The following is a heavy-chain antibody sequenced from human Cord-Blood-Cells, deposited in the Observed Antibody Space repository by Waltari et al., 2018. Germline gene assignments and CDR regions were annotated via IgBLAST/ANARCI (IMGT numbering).Heavy chain of an antibody. CDR3: ARDLLGDSGDY. Sequence: QVQLVQSGAEVKKPGASVKVSCKASGYTFTGYYMHWVRQAPGQGLEWMRQINPNSGGTNYAQEFQGRVTMTRDTSISTAYMELSRLRSDDTAVYYCARDLLGDSGDYWGQGTLVTVSS. J-gene: IGHJ4*02. D-gene: IGHD3-10*01. CDR1: GYTFTGYY. V-gene: IGHV1-2*06. CDR2: INPNSGGT.